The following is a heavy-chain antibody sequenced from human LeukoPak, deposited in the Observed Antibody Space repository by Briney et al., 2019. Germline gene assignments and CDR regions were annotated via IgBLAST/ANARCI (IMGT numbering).Heavy chain of an antibody. Sequence: SETLSLTCTVSGGSISSYYWSWIRQPPGKGLEWIGYIYYSGSTNYNPSLKSRVTISVDTSKNQFSLKLSSVTAADMAVYYCARWPHYYGSGSYYRSTLDYWGQGTLVTVSS. CDR2: IYYSGST. J-gene: IGHJ4*02. V-gene: IGHV4-59*12. CDR3: ARWPHYYGSGSYYRSTLDY. CDR1: GGSISSYY. D-gene: IGHD3-10*01.